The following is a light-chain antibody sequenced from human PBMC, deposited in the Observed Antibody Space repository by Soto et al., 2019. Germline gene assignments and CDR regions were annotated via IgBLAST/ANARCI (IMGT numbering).Light chain of an antibody. CDR1: QRISSY. CDR2: AVS. V-gene: IGKV1-39*01. Sequence: DIQMTQSPSSLSASVGDRVTITCRASQRISSYLYWYQQKPGKAPKILIYAVSNLQSGVPSRFRSSGSGTDFTLTISSLKPEDFATYYCQQSYSAPRTFGQGTKVEIK. J-gene: IGKJ1*01. CDR3: QQSYSAPRT.